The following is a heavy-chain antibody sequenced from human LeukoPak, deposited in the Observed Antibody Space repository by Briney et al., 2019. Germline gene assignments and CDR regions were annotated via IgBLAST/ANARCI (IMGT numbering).Heavy chain of an antibody. J-gene: IGHJ4*02. V-gene: IGHV1-2*02. CDR2: INPNSGGT. D-gene: IGHD6-13*01. Sequence: ASVKVSCKASGYTFTGYYMHWVRQAPGQGLEWMGWINPNSGGTNYAQKFQGRVTMTRDTSISTAYMELSRLRSGDTAVYYCARPSRSSWSAFDYWGQGTLVTVSS. CDR1: GYTFTGYY. CDR3: ARPSRSSWSAFDY.